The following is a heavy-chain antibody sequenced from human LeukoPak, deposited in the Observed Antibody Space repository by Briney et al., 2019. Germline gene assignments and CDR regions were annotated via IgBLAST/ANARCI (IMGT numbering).Heavy chain of an antibody. Sequence: ASVKVYCKASGYTFTGYYMHWVRQAPGQGLEWMGRINPNSGGTNYAQKFQGRVTMTRDTSISTAYMELSRLRSDDTVVYYCAREDTAMVPLGYYYYGMDVWGQGTTVTVSS. CDR3: AREDTAMVPLGYYYYGMDV. V-gene: IGHV1-2*05. J-gene: IGHJ6*02. D-gene: IGHD5-18*01. CDR1: GYTFTGYY. CDR2: INPNSGGT.